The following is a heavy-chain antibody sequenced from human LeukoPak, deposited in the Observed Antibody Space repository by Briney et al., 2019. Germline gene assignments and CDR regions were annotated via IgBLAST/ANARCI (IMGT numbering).Heavy chain of an antibody. CDR1: GFTFSSYG. CDR2: IWYDGSNK. CDR3: ARALPNIFYYYGTDV. Sequence: PGGSLRLSCAASGFTFSSYGFHWVRQAPGKGLEWVAVIWYDGSNKYYADSVKGRFTISRDNSKYTLFLQMNSLRVEDTAVYYCARALPNIFYYYGTDVWGQGTTVTVSS. D-gene: IGHD1/OR15-1a*01. J-gene: IGHJ6*02. V-gene: IGHV3-33*01.